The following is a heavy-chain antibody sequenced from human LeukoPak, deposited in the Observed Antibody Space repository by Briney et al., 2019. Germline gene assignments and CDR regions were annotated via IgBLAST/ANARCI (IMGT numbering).Heavy chain of an antibody. J-gene: IGHJ4*02. D-gene: IGHD6-13*01. Sequence: KSSETLCLTCTASGVSISGGGYYWSWLGQPPGKGLEWIGYIYYSGSTNYNPSLKSRVTISVDTSKNQFSLKLSSVTAADTAVYYCARTGIGYGTHYFDYWGQGTLVTVSS. CDR3: ARTGIGYGTHYFDY. V-gene: IGHV4-61*08. CDR1: GVSISGGGYY. CDR2: IYYSGST.